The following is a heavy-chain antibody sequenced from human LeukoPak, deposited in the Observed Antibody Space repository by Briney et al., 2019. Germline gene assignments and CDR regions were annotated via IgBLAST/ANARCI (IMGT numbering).Heavy chain of an antibody. V-gene: IGHV4-34*01. Sequence: SETLSLTCAVYGGSFSGYYWSWIRQPPGKGLEWIGEINHSGSANYNPSLKSRVTISVDTSKNQFSLKLSSVTAADTAVYYCAISYYDFWSGYFAGEGRHYFDYWGQGTLVTVSS. CDR2: INHSGSA. CDR3: AISYYDFWSGYFAGEGRHYFDY. J-gene: IGHJ4*02. D-gene: IGHD3-3*01. CDR1: GGSFSGYY.